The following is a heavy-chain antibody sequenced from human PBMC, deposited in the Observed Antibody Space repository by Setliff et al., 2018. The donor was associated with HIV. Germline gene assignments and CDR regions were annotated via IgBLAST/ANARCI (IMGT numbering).Heavy chain of an antibody. CDR2: IVAGSGNT. Sequence: SVKVSCKASGFTFISSAMQWVRQARGQRLEWIGWIVAGSGNTNYAQKFQERVSITRDMSTSSAYMELSNLRSEDTAVHYCAADLIIAGRLYYYYMDVWGKGTTVTVSS. V-gene: IGHV1-58*02. J-gene: IGHJ6*03. CDR1: GFTFISSA. D-gene: IGHD6-6*01. CDR3: AADLIIAGRLYYYYMDV.